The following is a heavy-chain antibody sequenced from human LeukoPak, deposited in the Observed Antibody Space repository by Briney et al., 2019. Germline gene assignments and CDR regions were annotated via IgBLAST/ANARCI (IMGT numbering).Heavy chain of an antibody. CDR3: ARDDSSGSSIDY. J-gene: IGHJ4*02. CDR2: INPNSGGT. D-gene: IGHD6-19*01. V-gene: IGHV1-2*02. Sequence: ASVKVSCKASGGTFSSYAISWVRQAPGQGLEWMGWINPNSGGTNYAQKFQGRVTMTRDTSISTAYMELSRLRSDDTAVYYCARDDSSGSSIDYWGQGTLVTVSS. CDR1: GGTFSSYA.